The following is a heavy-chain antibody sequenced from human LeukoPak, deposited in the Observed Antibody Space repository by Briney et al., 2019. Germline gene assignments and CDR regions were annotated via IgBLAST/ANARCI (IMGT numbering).Heavy chain of an antibody. CDR2: IKTDGSDT. Sequence: GGSLRLSCAASGFTFSSYWMHWVRQAPGKGLVWVSRIKTDGSDTSYADSVKGRFTISRDNATNTLYLQMNSMSAEDTAVYYCARGGSSGCLDYWGQGTLVTVSS. V-gene: IGHV3-74*01. CDR1: GFTFSSYW. CDR3: ARGGSSGCLDY. D-gene: IGHD6-19*01. J-gene: IGHJ4*02.